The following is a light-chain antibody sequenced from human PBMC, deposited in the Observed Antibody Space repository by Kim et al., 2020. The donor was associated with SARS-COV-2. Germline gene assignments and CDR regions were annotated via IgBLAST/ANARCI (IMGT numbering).Light chain of an antibody. Sequence: SYELTQPPSVSVAPGKTARITCGGNNIGSKSVHWYQQKPGQAPVLVIYYDSDRPSGIPERFSGSNSGNTATLTISRVEAGDEADYYCQVWAGSSDHYVFGTGTKVTVL. CDR2: YDS. V-gene: IGLV3-21*04. J-gene: IGLJ1*01. CDR1: NIGSKS. CDR3: QVWAGSSDHYV.